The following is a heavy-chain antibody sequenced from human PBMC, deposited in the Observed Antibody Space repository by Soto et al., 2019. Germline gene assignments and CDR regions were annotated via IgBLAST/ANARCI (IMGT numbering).Heavy chain of an antibody. V-gene: IGHV1-69*04. D-gene: IGHD3-10*01. CDR2: VNPILSMS. CDR1: GDTFSFYS. CDR3: ATSYGSGYRAFDY. J-gene: IGHJ4*02. Sequence: QVQLVQSGAEVKRPGSSVKVSCKASGDTFSFYSINWVRQAPGLGLEWIGRVNPILSMSNYAQRFQGRVTMTADKSTSTAYMELSGLRSEDTAMYYCATSYGSGYRAFDYWGQGALVIVSS.